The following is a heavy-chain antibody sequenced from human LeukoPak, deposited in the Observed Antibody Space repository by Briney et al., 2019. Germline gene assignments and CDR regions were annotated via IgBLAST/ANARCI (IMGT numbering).Heavy chain of an antibody. D-gene: IGHD6-13*01. V-gene: IGHV1-69*01. Sequence: ASVKVSCKASGGTFSSYAISWVRQAPGQGLEWMGGIIPIFGTANYAQKFQGRVTITADESTSTAYMELSSLRSEDTAVYYCARGSFSWYEHDYWGQGTLVTVSS. CDR1: GGTFSSYA. CDR3: ARGSFSWYEHDY. J-gene: IGHJ4*02. CDR2: IIPIFGTA.